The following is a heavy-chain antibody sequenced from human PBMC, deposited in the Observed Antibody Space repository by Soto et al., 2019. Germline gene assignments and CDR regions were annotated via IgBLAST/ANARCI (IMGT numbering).Heavy chain of an antibody. CDR2: ISGSTSDI. Sequence: EVQVVDSGGGLVKPGGSLRLSCAASGFTFSSYSMNWVRQAPGKGLEWVASISGSTSDIYYADSVKGRFTISRDNAKNSVYLQMNRLRAEDTAVYYCVRDHSRRLSSTSCFDYWGQGTLVTVSS. CDR1: GFTFSSYS. V-gene: IGHV3-21*01. J-gene: IGHJ4*02. D-gene: IGHD2-2*01. CDR3: VRDHSRRLSSTSCFDY.